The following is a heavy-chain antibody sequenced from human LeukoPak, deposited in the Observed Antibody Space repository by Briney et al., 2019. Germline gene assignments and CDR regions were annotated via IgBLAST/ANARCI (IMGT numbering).Heavy chain of an antibody. V-gene: IGHV3-30*01. CDR2: ISYDGGNK. Sequence: GSLRLSCAASGFTFSSYAMHWARQAPGKGLEWVAVISYDGGNKYYADSVKGRFTISRDNSKNTLYLQMNSLRAEDTAVYYCASSYYDFWSGYYPFDYWGQGTLVTVSS. CDR1: GFTFSSYA. CDR3: ASSYYDFWSGYYPFDY. J-gene: IGHJ4*02. D-gene: IGHD3-3*01.